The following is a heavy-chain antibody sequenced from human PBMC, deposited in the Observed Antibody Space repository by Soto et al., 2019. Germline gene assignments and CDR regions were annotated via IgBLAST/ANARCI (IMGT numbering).Heavy chain of an antibody. J-gene: IGHJ4*02. Sequence: SETLSLTCTVSGDSTSAYSWSWVRQPPGKGLEWIGNIHYNGNPNYSPSLKSRVTMSVDTSKNHFSLRLISVTAADTAIYFCAREGNLGRWLQPLDFWGQGTLVT. V-gene: IGHV4-59*01. D-gene: IGHD5-12*01. CDR3: AREGNLGRWLQPLDF. CDR1: GDSTSAYS. CDR2: IHYNGNP.